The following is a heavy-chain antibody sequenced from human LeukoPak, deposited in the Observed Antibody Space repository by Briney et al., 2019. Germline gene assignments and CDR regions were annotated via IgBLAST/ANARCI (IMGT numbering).Heavy chain of an antibody. CDR3: ASEGRGVPRDLPHANNWFDP. V-gene: IGHV4-39*01. CDR2: IYYSGST. CDR1: GGSISSSSYY. D-gene: IGHD3-10*01. Sequence: SETLSLTCTVSGGSISSSSYYWGWIRQPPGKGLEWIGGIYYSGSTYYNPSLKSRVTISVDTSKNQFSLKLSSVTAADTAVYYCASEGRGVPRDLPHANNWFDPWGQGTLVTVSS. J-gene: IGHJ5*02.